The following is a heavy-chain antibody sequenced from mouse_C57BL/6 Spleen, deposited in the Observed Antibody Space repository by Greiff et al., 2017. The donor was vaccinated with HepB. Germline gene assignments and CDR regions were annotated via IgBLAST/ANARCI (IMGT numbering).Heavy chain of an antibody. V-gene: IGHV14-2*01. Sequence: EVQLQQSGAELVKPGASVKLSCTASGFNIKDYYMHWVKQRTEQGLEWIGRIDPEDGETKYAPEFQGKATITADTSSNTAYLQLSSLTSEDTAVYYCARSSWNFDCWGQGTTLTVSS. CDR1: GFNIKDYY. CDR3: ARSSWNFDC. J-gene: IGHJ2*01. CDR2: IDPEDGET.